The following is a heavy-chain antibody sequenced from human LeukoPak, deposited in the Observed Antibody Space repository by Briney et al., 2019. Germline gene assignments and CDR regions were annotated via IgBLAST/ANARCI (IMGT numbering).Heavy chain of an antibody. CDR3: AKGLTNIGGTDY. V-gene: IGHV3-23*01. CDR2: ISGSGGST. J-gene: IGHJ4*02. D-gene: IGHD2-8*01. CDR1: GFTFSSYG. Sequence: GGSLRLSCAASGFTFSSYGMSWVRQAPGKGLEWVSAISGSGGSTYYADSVKGRFTISRDNSKNTLYLQMNSLRAEDTAVYYCAKGLTNIGGTDYWGQGTLVTVSS.